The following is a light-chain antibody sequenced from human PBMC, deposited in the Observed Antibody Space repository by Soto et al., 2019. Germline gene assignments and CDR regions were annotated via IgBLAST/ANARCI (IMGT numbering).Light chain of an antibody. V-gene: IGLV2-14*01. J-gene: IGLJ1*01. CDR2: EVT. CDR1: SRDVGGYNY. CDR3: SSYTSSSTLLYV. Sequence: QSALTQPASVSGSPGQSITISCTGTSRDVGGYNYVSWYQQHPGKAPKLMIYEVTNRPSGVSNRFSGSKSGNTASLTISGLQAEDEADYYCSSYTSSSTLLYVFGTGTKVTVL.